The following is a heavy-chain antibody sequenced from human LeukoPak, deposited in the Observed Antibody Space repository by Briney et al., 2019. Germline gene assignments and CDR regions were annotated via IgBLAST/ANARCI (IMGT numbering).Heavy chain of an antibody. CDR2: IYPRDGST. Sequence: GASVKVSCKASGYTFTSNCIHWVRQAPGQGLEWMGMIYPRDGSTSYAQKFQGRVTVTRDTSTSTVHMELSGLRSEDTAVYYCARDQEGFDYWGQGTLVTVSS. V-gene: IGHV1-46*01. CDR3: ARDQEGFDY. J-gene: IGHJ4*02. CDR1: GYTFTSNC.